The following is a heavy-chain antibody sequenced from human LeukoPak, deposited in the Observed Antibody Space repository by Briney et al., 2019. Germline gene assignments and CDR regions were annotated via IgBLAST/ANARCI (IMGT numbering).Heavy chain of an antibody. V-gene: IGHV1-18*01. CDR3: ARCHSSGGFDAFDI. CDR1: GYTFTSYG. J-gene: IGHJ3*02. CDR2: ISAYNGNT. D-gene: IGHD3-22*01. Sequence: GAAVKVSCKASGYTFTSYGISWVRQAPGQGLEWMGWISAYNGNTNYAQKLQGRVTMTTDTSTIKAHMELRSLKSDDPAVYYCARCHSSGGFDAFDIWGQATMVTVSS.